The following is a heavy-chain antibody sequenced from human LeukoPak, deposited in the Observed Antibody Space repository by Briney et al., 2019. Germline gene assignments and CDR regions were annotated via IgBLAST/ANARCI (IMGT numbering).Heavy chain of an antibody. V-gene: IGHV4-34*01. J-gene: IGHJ3*02. D-gene: IGHD3-10*01. Sequence: SETLSLTCAVYGGSFSDYYWSWIRQPPGKGLEYIGEINHSGITNYNPSLMSRLTISLDTSRNQFSLKLNSVTAADTAVYYCAKSNGYGLIDIWGQGTMVTVSS. CDR1: GGSFSDYY. CDR3: AKSNGYGLIDI. CDR2: INHSGIT.